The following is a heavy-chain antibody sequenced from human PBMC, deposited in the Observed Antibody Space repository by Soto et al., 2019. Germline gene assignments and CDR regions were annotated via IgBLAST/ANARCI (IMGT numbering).Heavy chain of an antibody. J-gene: IGHJ6*02. CDR2: ISYDGSNK. D-gene: IGHD3-3*01. V-gene: IGHV3-30-3*01. CDR3: ARDRAYDFWSGYLPYYYGMDV. CDR1: GFTFSSYA. Sequence: PGGSLRLSCAASGFTFSSYAMHWVRQAPGKGLEWVAVISYDGSNKYYADSVKGRFTISRDNSKNTLYLEMNSLRPEDTSVYYCARDRAYDFWSGYLPYYYGMDVWGQATTVTVPS.